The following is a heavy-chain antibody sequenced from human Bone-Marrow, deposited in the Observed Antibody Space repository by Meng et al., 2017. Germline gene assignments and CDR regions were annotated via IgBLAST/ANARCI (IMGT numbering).Heavy chain of an antibody. CDR1: GFTFSSYA. V-gene: IGHV3-30*01. J-gene: IGHJ3*02. CDR3: ARDSSRPENAFAI. D-gene: IGHD6-13*01. Sequence: GESLKISCAASGFTFSSYAMHWVRQAPGKGLEWVAVISYDGSNKYYADSVKGRFTISRDNSKNTLYLQMNSLRAEDTAVYYCARDSSRPENAFAIWGQGTMVTVSS. CDR2: ISYDGSNK.